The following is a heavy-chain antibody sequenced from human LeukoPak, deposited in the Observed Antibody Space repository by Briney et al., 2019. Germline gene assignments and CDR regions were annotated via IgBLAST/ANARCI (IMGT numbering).Heavy chain of an antibody. J-gene: IGHJ4*02. D-gene: IGHD1-1*01. Sequence: SETLSLTCTVSGGSTNNGAYFWNWIRQHPGKGLEWIGYTYYSGTTYYNPSLKSRLTISLDTSKSQFSLKLSSLTAADTAVYYCARVGATATYKYYFDYWGQGTLVTVSS. V-gene: IGHV4-31*03. CDR1: GGSTNNGAYF. CDR2: TYYSGTT. CDR3: ARVGATATYKYYFDY.